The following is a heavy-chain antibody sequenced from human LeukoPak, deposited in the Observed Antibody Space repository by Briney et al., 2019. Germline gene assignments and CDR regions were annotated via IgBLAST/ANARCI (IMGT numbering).Heavy chain of an antibody. D-gene: IGHD1-26*01. J-gene: IGHJ4*02. CDR3: ARVTVGASWFDY. CDR1: GGSVSSGSYY. V-gene: IGHV4-61*01. Sequence: PSEALSLTCTVSGGSVSSGSYYWSWIRQPPGKGLEWIGYIYYSGSTNYNPSLKSRVTISVDTSKNQFSLKLSSVTAADTAVYYCARVTVGASWFDYWGQGTLVTVSS. CDR2: IYYSGST.